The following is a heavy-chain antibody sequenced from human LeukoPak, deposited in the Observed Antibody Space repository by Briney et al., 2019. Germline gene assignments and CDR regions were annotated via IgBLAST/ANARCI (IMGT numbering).Heavy chain of an antibody. CDR1: GGSISSSNW. Sequence: SSGTLSLTCAVSGGSISSSNWWSLVRQPPGKGLEWIGEIYHSGSTNYNPSLKSRVTISVDKSKNQFSLKLSSVTAADTAVYYCTTTPSSVAGTNYWGQGTLVTVSS. J-gene: IGHJ4*02. CDR3: TTTPSSVAGTNY. CDR2: IYHSGST. D-gene: IGHD6-19*01. V-gene: IGHV4-4*02.